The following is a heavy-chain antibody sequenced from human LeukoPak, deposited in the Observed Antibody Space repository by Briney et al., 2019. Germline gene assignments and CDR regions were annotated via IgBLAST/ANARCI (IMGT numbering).Heavy chain of an antibody. Sequence: GGSLRLSCAASGFSFSSFAMTWVRQAPGKGLEWVSSITGGHYATYNTDSVKGRSTISRDNAKNTLYLQMNSLRADDTAIYYCTKDPNGAYIGAFDPWGPGTLVTVSS. CDR1: GFSFSSFA. CDR3: TKDPNGAYIGAFDP. J-gene: IGHJ5*02. CDR2: ITGGHYAT. D-gene: IGHD4-17*01. V-gene: IGHV3-23*01.